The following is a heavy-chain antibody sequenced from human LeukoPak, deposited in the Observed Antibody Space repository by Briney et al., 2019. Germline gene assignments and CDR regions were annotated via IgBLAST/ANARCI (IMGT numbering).Heavy chain of an antibody. CDR2: ISGSGGST. Sequence: GGSLRLSCAASGFTFSTYAMSWVRLAPGKGLEWASGISGSGGSTYYADSVKGRFTSSRDNSNNTLYVQMNSLRVEDTAVYYCAKSGGLSGSGRLAMDVWGQGTTVTVS. D-gene: IGHD3-10*01. CDR1: GFTFSTYA. V-gene: IGHV3-23*01. CDR3: AKSGGLSGSGRLAMDV. J-gene: IGHJ6*02.